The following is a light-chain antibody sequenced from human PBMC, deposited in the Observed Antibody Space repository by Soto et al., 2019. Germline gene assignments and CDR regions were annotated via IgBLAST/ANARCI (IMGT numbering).Light chain of an antibody. CDR2: GAF. J-gene: IGKJ1*01. Sequence: EIVMTQSPATLSVSPGERATLSCRASQSVSSNLAWYQQKPGQAPRLLIYGAFTRATGVPARFSGSGSGTEFTLTISSLQSEDFAVYYCQQYDNWPGTFGQGTRWIS. V-gene: IGKV3-15*01. CDR1: QSVSSN. CDR3: QQYDNWPGT.